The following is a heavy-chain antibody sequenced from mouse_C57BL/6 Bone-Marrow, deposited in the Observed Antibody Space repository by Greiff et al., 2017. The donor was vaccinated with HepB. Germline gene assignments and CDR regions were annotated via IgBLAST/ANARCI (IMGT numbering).Heavy chain of an antibody. CDR1: GYTFTSYW. Sequence: VQLQQPGAELVRPGSSVKLSCKASGYTFTSYWMHWVKQRPIQGLEWIGNIDPSDSETHYNQKFKDKDTLTVDKSSSTAYMQLSSLTSEDSAVYYCARYDYDDGGFAYWGQGTLVTVSA. D-gene: IGHD2-4*01. CDR2: IDPSDSET. CDR3: ARYDYDDGGFAY. V-gene: IGHV1-52*01. J-gene: IGHJ3*01.